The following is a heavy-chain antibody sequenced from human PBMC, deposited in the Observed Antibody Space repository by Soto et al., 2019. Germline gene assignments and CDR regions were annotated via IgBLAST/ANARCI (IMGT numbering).Heavy chain of an antibody. CDR1: GFTFTSSA. D-gene: IGHD3-22*01. V-gene: IGHV1-58*01. CDR2: IVVGSGNT. CDR3: AAGYVYYDSSGYYNGQLYYYGMDV. J-gene: IGHJ6*02. Sequence: SVKVSCKASGFTFTSSAVQWVRQARGQRLEWIGWIVVGSGNTNYAQKFQERVTITRDMSTSTAYMELSSLRSEDTAVYYCAAGYVYYDSSGYYNGQLYYYGMDVWGQGTTVTVSS.